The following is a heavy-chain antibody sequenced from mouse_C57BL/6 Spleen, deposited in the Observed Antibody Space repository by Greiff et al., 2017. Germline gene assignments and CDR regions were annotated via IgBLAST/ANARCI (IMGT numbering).Heavy chain of an antibody. Sequence: QVQLQQSGPELVKPGASVKLSCKASGYTFTSYDINWVKQRPGQGLEWIGGIYPGDGSTKYNEKFKGKATLTVDTSSSTAYMKLHSLTTEDSAVYVCAVRYYDGSNDRYFEVWGTGTTVTVSS. D-gene: IGHD1-1*01. CDR3: AVRYYDGSNDRYFEV. V-gene: IGHV1-85*01. J-gene: IGHJ1*03. CDR2: IYPGDGST. CDR1: GYTFTSYD.